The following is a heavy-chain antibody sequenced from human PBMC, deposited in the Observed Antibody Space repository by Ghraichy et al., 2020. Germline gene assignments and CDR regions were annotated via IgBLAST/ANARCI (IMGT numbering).Heavy chain of an antibody. CDR2: IIPILGIA. CDR3: ARDDSDYDFWSGYPMDV. V-gene: IGHV1-69*04. J-gene: IGHJ6*02. CDR1: GGTFSSYA. D-gene: IGHD3-3*01. Sequence: SVKVSCKASGGTFSSYAISWVRQAPGQGLEWMGRIIPILGIANYAQKFQGRVTITADKSTSTAYMELSTLRSEDTAVYYCARDDSDYDFWSGYPMDVWGQGTTVTVSS.